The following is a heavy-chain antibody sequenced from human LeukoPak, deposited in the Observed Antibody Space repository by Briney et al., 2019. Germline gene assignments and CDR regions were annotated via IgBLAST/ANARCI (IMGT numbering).Heavy chain of an antibody. J-gene: IGHJ6*02. Sequence: SEALSLTCTVSGGFISSYYWSWLRQPPGKGLEGIGYIYYSGSTNYNPSIKSRVTISVDTSKNQFSLKLSSVTAADTAVYYWARDALLHCGGDCYYYYGMDVWGQGTTVTVSS. CDR2: IYYSGST. CDR1: GGFISSYY. CDR3: ARDALLHCGGDCYYYYGMDV. D-gene: IGHD2-21*02. V-gene: IGHV4-59*01.